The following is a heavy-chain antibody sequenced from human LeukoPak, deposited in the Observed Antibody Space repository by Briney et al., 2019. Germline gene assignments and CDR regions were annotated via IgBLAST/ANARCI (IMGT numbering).Heavy chain of an antibody. J-gene: IGHJ3*01. Sequence: GGSLRLSSAASGFTFSIYPMSWVRQAPGKGLEWVSAISGSGDSTNYADSVKGRFTISRDTSKNTLYLQMDSLRAEDTAVYYCATPTTYSGTYIPFNGWGQGTMVTVSS. CDR1: GFTFSIYP. V-gene: IGHV3-23*01. D-gene: IGHD1-26*01. CDR2: ISGSGDST. CDR3: ATPTTYSGTYIPFNG.